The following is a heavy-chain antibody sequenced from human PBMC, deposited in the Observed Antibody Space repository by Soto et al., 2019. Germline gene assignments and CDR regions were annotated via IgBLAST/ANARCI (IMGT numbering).Heavy chain of an antibody. CDR3: AIESSGGKVDLVIDP. J-gene: IGHJ5*02. V-gene: IGHV1-46*03. Sequence: ASVKVSCKASGYTFTSYYMHWVRQAPGQGLEWMGIINPSGGSTSYAQKFQGRVTMTRDTSTSTVYMELSSLRSEDTAVYYCAIESSGGKVDLVIDPWGQGTLVTVSS. CDR1: GYTFTSYY. CDR2: INPSGGST. D-gene: IGHD1-26*01.